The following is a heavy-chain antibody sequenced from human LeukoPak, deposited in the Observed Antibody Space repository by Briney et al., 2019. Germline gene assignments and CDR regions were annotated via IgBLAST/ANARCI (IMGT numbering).Heavy chain of an antibody. D-gene: IGHD3-22*01. J-gene: IGHJ4*02. V-gene: IGHV4-39*07. CDR3: ARGYYYDYSGPDFDY. Sequence: SETLSLTCTVSGGSVSRSPYYWGWIRQPPGKGLEWIGNIYYSGSTYYNPSLKSRVTISVDTSKNQFSLKVTSVTAADTAVYYCARGYYYDYSGPDFDYWGQGTLVAVSS. CDR1: GGSVSRSPYY. CDR2: IYYSGST.